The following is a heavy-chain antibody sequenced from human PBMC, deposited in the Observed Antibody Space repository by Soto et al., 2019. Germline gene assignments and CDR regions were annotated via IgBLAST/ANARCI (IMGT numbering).Heavy chain of an antibody. J-gene: IGHJ5*02. Sequence: SVKVSCKASGYTFTSYAMHWVRQAPGQRLEWMGWINAGNGNTKYSQKFQGRVTITRDTSASTAYMELSSLRSEDTAVYYCARDRVAVAGTGWFDPWGQGTLITVSS. CDR2: INAGNGNT. V-gene: IGHV1-3*01. D-gene: IGHD6-19*01. CDR1: GYTFTSYA. CDR3: ARDRVAVAGTGWFDP.